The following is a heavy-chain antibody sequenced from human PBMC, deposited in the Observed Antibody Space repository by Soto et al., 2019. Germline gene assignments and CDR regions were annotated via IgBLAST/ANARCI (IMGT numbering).Heavy chain of an antibody. V-gene: IGHV4-34*01. J-gene: IGHJ6*02. CDR2: INHSGTT. Sequence: PSETLSLTCAVSGGSFSGYYWTWIRQSPGKGLEWIGEINHSGTTNYNPSLKSRVTISTDTSKNQFSLKLSSVTAADTAVYYCARGYTSPDVWGQGTTVTVSS. CDR3: ARGYTSPDV. CDR1: GGSFSGYY. D-gene: IGHD3-16*01.